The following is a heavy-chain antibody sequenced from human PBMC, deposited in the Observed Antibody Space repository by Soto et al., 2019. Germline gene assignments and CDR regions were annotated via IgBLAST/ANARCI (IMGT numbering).Heavy chain of an antibody. J-gene: IGHJ4*02. CDR3: ARREIQGPIDY. CDR2: IYYSGTT. V-gene: IGHV4-28*01. D-gene: IGHD1-26*01. Sequence: ESRSLNGAISRYSPSRRKKWGWIRQPPGKGLEWIGYIYYSGTTYYNPSLKSRVTMSVDTSKNQFSLKLTSVTAVDTAVYYCARREIQGPIDYWGQGTLVTVS. CDR1: RYSPSRRKK.